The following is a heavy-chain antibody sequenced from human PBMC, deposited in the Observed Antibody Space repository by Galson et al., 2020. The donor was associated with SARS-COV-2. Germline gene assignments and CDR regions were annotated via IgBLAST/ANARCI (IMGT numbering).Heavy chain of an antibody. CDR2: IYSCGST. J-gene: IGHJ6*03. V-gene: IGHV3-53*01. CDR3: ARVVAYYYYYMDV. CDR1: GFTVSSNY. D-gene: IGHD5-12*01. Sequence: GESLKISCAASGFTVSSNYMSWVRQAPGKGLEWVSVIYSCGSTYYADSVKGRFTISRDNSKNTLYLQMNSLRAEDTAVYFCARVVAYYYYYMDVWGKGTTVTVSS.